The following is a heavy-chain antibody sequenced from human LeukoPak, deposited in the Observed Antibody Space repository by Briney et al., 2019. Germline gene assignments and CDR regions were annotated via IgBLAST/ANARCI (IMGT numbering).Heavy chain of an antibody. V-gene: IGHV3-64*01. CDR2: ISSNGGST. J-gene: IGHJ3*02. CDR3: AKDRSGTPPYDAFDI. Sequence: GGSLRLSCAASGFTFRIYAMHWVGQAPGKGLEYVAAISSNGGSTYYANSVKGRFTISRDNSKNTLYLQMNSLRAEDTAVYYCAKDRSGTPPYDAFDIWGQGTMVTISS. CDR1: GFTFRIYA. D-gene: IGHD1-1*01.